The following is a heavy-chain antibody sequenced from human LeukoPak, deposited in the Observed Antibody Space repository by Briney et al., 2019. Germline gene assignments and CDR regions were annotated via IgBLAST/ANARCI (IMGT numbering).Heavy chain of an antibody. CDR2: ISSGSNYI. Sequence: PGGSLRLSCADSGFSFRSYSINWIRQTRGKGLEWLSSISSGSNYIYYADSVKGRFIISRDNAENSLHLQMNSLRAEDTAVYYCARDGWPGSSYYRPFDYWGQGTLVTVSS. J-gene: IGHJ4*02. CDR1: GFSFRSYS. D-gene: IGHD3-10*01. CDR3: ARDGWPGSSYYRPFDY. V-gene: IGHV3-21*01.